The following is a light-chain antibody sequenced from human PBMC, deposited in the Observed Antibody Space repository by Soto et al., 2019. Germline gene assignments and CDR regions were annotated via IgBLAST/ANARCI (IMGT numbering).Light chain of an antibody. Sequence: IVLTQSPGTLSLSPGERATLSCRASQSVSSSFLAWYQQKPGQAPRLLIYGASNRATGIPDRFSGSGSGTDFTLTISRLEPEDFAVYYCQQYVTSPWACGQGTKVAIE. J-gene: IGKJ1*01. CDR2: GAS. CDR3: QQYVTSPWA. CDR1: QSVSSSF. V-gene: IGKV3-20*01.